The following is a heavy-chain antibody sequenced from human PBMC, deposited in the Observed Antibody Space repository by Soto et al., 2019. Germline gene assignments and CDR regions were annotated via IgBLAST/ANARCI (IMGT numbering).Heavy chain of an antibody. CDR3: ARDRYSSGWYPGWLWFDP. J-gene: IGHJ5*02. D-gene: IGHD6-19*01. V-gene: IGHV1-2*04. CDR2: INPNSGGT. CDR1: GYTFTGYY. Sequence: GASVKVSCKASGYTFTGYYIHWVRQAPGQGLEWMGWINPNSGGTNYAQKFQGWVTMTRDTSISTAYMELSRLRSDDTAVYYCARDRYSSGWYPGWLWFDPWGQGTKITV.